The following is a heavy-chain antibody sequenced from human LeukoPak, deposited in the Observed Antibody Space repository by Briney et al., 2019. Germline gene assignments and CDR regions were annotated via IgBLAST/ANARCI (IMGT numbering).Heavy chain of an antibody. V-gene: IGHV1-24*01. J-gene: IGHJ3*02. Sequence: ASVKVSCKVSRYTLTELSMHWVRQAPGKGLEWMGGFDPEDGETIYAQKFQGRVTMTEDTSTDTAYMELSSLRSEDTAVYYCATDDSSGYFESRGTGIFDIWGQGTMVTVSS. CDR3: ATDDSSGYFESRGTGIFDI. D-gene: IGHD3-22*01. CDR2: FDPEDGET. CDR1: RYTLTELS.